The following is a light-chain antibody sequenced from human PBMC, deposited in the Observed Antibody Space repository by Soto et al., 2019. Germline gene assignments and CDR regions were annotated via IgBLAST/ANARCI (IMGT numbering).Light chain of an antibody. CDR1: QSVSSSY. CDR2: GAS. J-gene: IGKJ2*01. Sequence: EIVLTQSPGTLSLSPGERATLSCRASQSVSSSYLAWYQQKPGQAPRLLIYGASRRATGIPDRFSGSGSGTDFTLTISRLEPEDFAVYYCKQYGSSPPYTFGQGTKVDIK. CDR3: KQYGSSPPYT. V-gene: IGKV3-20*01.